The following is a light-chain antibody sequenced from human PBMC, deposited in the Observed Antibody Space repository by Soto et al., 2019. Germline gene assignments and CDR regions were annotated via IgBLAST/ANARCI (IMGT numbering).Light chain of an antibody. CDR3: QHYNSYSEA. CDR1: QTISSW. CDR2: KAS. J-gene: IGKJ1*01. V-gene: IGKV1-5*03. Sequence: DIQMTQSPSTLSGSVGDRVTITCRASQTISSWLAWYQQKPGKDPKLLIYKASTLKSGVPSRFSGSGSVTEFTLTISSLQPDDFATYYFQHYNSYSEAFGQGTKVDIK.